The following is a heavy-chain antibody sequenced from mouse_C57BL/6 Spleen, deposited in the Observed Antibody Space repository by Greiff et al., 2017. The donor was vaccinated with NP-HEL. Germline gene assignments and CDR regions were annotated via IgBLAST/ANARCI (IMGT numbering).Heavy chain of an antibody. CDR2: ISSGSSTI. J-gene: IGHJ3*01. Sequence: EVKLVESGGGLVKPGGSLKLSCAASGFTFSDYGMHWVRQAPEKGLEWVAYISSGSSTIYYADTVKGRFTISRDNAKNTLFLQMTSLRSEDTAMYYCARTGYGSSYWFAYWGQGTLVTVSA. CDR1: GFTFSDYG. CDR3: ARTGYGSSYWFAY. V-gene: IGHV5-17*01. D-gene: IGHD1-1*01.